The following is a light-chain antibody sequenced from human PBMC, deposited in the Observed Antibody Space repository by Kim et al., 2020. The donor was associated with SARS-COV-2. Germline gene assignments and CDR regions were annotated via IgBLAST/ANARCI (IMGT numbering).Light chain of an antibody. Sequence: SSELTQDPAVSVALGQTVRITCQGDRLRSYYATWYQQKPGQAPIVVIYGKNNRPSAIPDRFSGSSSGATASLTNTGTQAGDEADYFCNSRGSNDNVLFGGGTQLTVL. CDR1: RLRSYY. J-gene: IGLJ2*01. CDR2: GKN. CDR3: NSRGSNDNVL. V-gene: IGLV3-19*01.